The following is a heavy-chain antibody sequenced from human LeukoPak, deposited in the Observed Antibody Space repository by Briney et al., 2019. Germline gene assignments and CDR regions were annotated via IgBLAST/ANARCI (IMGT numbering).Heavy chain of an antibody. J-gene: IGHJ5*02. CDR2: IYPGDSDT. CDR3: ARSYSSSWAGFDP. V-gene: IGHV5-51*01. D-gene: IGHD6-13*01. CDR1: GYSFTSYW. Sequence: GESLKISCKGSGYSFTSYWIGWVRQLPGKGLEWMGIIYPGDSDTRYSPSFQGQVTISADKSISTAYLQWSSLKASDTAMYYCARSYSSSWAGFDPWGQGTLVTVSS.